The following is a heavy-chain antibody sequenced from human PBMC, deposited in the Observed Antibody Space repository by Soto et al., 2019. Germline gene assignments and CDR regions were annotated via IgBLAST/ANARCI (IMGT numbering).Heavy chain of an antibody. CDR3: ARDLYYGSGSYPYYFDY. CDR2: ISSSSSYI. J-gene: IGHJ4*02. CDR1: GFTFSSYS. Sequence: EVQLVESGGGLVKPGGSLRLSCAASGFTFSSYSMNWVRQAPGKGLEWVSSISSSSSYIYYADSVKGRFTISRDNAKNSLYLQMNSLRAGDTAVYYCARDLYYGSGSYPYYFDYWGQGTLVTVSS. V-gene: IGHV3-21*01. D-gene: IGHD3-10*01.